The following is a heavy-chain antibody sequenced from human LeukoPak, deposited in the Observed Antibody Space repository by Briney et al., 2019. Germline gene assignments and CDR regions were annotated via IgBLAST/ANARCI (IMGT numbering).Heavy chain of an antibody. CDR1: GYTFTSYA. D-gene: IGHD3-10*01. CDR3: ARDSYGSGSYYPY. Sequence: GASVKVSCKASGYTFTSYAIRWVRQAPGQRLEWMGWINAGNGNTKYSQKFQGRVTITRDTSASTAYMELSSLRSEDTAVYYCARDSYGSGSYYPYWGQGTLVTVSS. J-gene: IGHJ4*02. CDR2: INAGNGNT. V-gene: IGHV1-3*01.